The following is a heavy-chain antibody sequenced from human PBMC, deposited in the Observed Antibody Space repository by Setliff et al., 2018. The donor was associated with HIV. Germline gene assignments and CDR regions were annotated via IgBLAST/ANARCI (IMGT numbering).Heavy chain of an antibody. D-gene: IGHD5-18*01. CDR1: GYTFTGYY. V-gene: IGHV1-2*02. J-gene: IGHJ4*02. CDR2: INPNSGGT. Sequence: ASVKVSCKASGYTFTGYYMHWVRQAPGQGLEWMGWINPNSGGTNYAQKFQGRVTMTRDTSISTAYMELSRLRSDDTAVYYCARTRGYTYGYIDSWGQGTLVTVSS. CDR3: ARTRGYTYGYIDS.